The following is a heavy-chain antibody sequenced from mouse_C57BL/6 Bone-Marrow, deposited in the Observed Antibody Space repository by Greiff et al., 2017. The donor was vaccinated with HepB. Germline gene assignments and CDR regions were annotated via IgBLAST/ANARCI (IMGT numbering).Heavy chain of an antibody. CDR3: ARHSYYFDY. Sequence: DVKLQESGPVLVKPGASVKMSCKASGYTFTDYYMNWVKQSHGKGLEWIGVINPYNGGTSYNQKFKGKATLTVDKSSSTAYMELNSLTSEDSAVYYCARHSYYFDYWGQGTTLTVSS. V-gene: IGHV1-19*01. J-gene: IGHJ2*01. CDR1: GYTFTDYY. CDR2: INPYNGGT.